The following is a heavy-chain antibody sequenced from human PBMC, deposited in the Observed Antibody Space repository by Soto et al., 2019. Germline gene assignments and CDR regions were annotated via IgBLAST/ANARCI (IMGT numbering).Heavy chain of an antibody. V-gene: IGHV1-8*01. Sequence: ASVKVSCKASGYTFTSYDINWVRQATGQGLEWMGWMNPNSGNTGYAQKFQGRVTMTRNTSISTAHMELSSLRSEDTAVYYCARKGTMIVVVTGMDVWGQGTTVTVSS. J-gene: IGHJ6*02. CDR2: MNPNSGNT. CDR1: GYTFTSYD. D-gene: IGHD3-22*01. CDR3: ARKGTMIVVVTGMDV.